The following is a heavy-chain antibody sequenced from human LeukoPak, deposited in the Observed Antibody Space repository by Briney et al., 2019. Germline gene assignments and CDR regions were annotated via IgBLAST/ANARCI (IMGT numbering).Heavy chain of an antibody. J-gene: IGHJ3*02. CDR3: AREGGFDAFDI. Sequence: GGSLRLSCAASGFTFSSYSMNWVRQAPGKGLEWVSSISSSSSYIYYADSVKGRFTISRDNAKNSLYLQMNSLRAEDTAVYYCAREGGFDAFDIWGQGTMVTVSS. CDR1: GFTFSSYS. CDR2: ISSSSSYI. D-gene: IGHD5-12*01. V-gene: IGHV3-21*04.